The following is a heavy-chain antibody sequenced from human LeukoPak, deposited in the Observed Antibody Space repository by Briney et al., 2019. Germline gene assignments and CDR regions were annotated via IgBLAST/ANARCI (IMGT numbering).Heavy chain of an antibody. CDR1: GFPLSSYW. J-gene: IGHJ4*02. D-gene: IGHD3-10*01. CDR2: INKDGCAK. V-gene: IGHV3-7*01. Sequence: PGGSLRLFCAATGFPLSSYWMTWVRQAPGKGLEWVANINKDGCAKLYVDSVKGRFTISRDNAKNAVYLQVNSLRAEDTAVYYCAREGLDGVTANHYDYWGQGSLVTVSS. CDR3: AREGLDGVTANHYDY.